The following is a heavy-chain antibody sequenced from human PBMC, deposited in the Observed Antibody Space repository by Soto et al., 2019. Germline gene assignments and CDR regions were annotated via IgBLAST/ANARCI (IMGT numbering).Heavy chain of an antibody. D-gene: IGHD6-13*01. Sequence: GGSLRLSCAASGFTFSSYAMSWVRQAPGKGLEWVSAISGSGGSTYYADSVKGRFTISRDNSKNTLYLQMNSLRAEDTAVYYCAKGGHSSSWYDHPNWFDPWGQGTLVTVSS. CDR2: ISGSGGST. V-gene: IGHV3-23*01. J-gene: IGHJ5*02. CDR3: AKGGHSSSWYDHPNWFDP. CDR1: GFTFSSYA.